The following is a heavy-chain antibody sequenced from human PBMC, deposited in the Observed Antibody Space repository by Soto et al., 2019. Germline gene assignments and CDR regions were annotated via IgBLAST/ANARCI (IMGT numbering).Heavy chain of an antibody. D-gene: IGHD6-19*01. CDR1: GFSFVNYA. Sequence: GGSLRLSCAASGFSFVNYAMNWVRQAPGKGLEWVSGLSGSGTSTYYADSVKGRFTISRDNSRDTLFLQMNSLTADDTAVYYCANSSSNGGWLNLFYSCGQRALVPVSS. J-gene: IGHJ4*02. CDR2: LSGSGTST. V-gene: IGHV3-23*01. CDR3: ANSSSNGGWLNLFYS.